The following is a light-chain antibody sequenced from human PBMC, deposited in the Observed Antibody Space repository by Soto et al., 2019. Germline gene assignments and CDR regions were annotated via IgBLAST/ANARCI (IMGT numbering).Light chain of an antibody. CDR3: QHYNNWPLT. CDR1: QNINNK. J-gene: IGKJ4*01. Sequence: EIAVTQSPATLSLSPGQRATLSCRTSQNINNKLVWYQQKPGQAPRLLIYGASTRATGIPARFSGSGSGTEFTLTISSLQSEDFAVYSCQHYNNWPLTFGGGTKVEIK. V-gene: IGKV3-15*01. CDR2: GAS.